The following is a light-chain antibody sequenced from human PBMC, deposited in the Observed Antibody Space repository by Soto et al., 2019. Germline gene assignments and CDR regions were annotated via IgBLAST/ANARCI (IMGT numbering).Light chain of an antibody. CDR1: QSLSRW. CDR3: QQYDSYPWT. V-gene: IGKV1-5*01. Sequence: DIQMTQSPSTLSASVGDRITITCRASQSLSRWLAWYQQKPGKAPKLLIYDASSLESGVPSRFSGSASGTEFTLSITPLQPDDFAPYYCQQYDSYPWTFGQGTKVDIK. J-gene: IGKJ1*01. CDR2: DAS.